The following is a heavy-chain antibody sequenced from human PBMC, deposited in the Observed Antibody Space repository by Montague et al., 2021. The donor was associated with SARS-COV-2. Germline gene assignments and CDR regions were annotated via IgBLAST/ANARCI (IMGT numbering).Heavy chain of an antibody. Sequence: PALVKPTQTLTLTCTVSGFSLTTAGMGVAWIRRLPGKALAWLAIFYWDDERRYRSSLESRVSISKDSSNTRVMFTMTNMYPLDAGTYYCARRPTSLVGEPFVGLDVWDQGTLVTVSS. CDR2: FYWDDER. V-gene: IGHV2-5*08. CDR3: ARRPTSLVGEPFVGLDV. D-gene: IGHD3-10*01. CDR1: GFSLTTAGMG. J-gene: IGHJ3*01.